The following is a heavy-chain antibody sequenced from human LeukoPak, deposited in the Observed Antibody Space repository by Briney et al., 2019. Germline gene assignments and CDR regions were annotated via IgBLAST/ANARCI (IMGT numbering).Heavy chain of an antibody. CDR2: IYYSGTT. D-gene: IGHD5-24*01. CDR1: GGSINSYY. V-gene: IGHV4-59*01. Sequence: PSETLSLTCTVSGGSINSYYWSWIRQPPGKGLEWIGYIYYSGTTNYNPSLKSRVTISVDTSKNQFSLKLSSVTAADTAVYYCARATMGSGAFDIWGQGTMVTVSS. J-gene: IGHJ3*02. CDR3: ARATMGSGAFDI.